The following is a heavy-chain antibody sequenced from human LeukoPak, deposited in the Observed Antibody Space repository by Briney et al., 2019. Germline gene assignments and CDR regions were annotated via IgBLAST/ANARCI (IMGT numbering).Heavy chain of an antibody. D-gene: IGHD2-2*02. V-gene: IGHV3-13*01. J-gene: IGHJ3*02. Sequence: GGSLRLSCAASGFTFSTYDMHWVRQGTGEGLEWVSGIGTQGDTHYPDSAKGRFTISRENADNSLYLQMNSLRAGDTAVYYCARGIFCNTTSCFTVRAFEIWGQGTMVTVSS. CDR2: IGTQGDT. CDR1: GFTFSTYD. CDR3: ARGIFCNTTSCFTVRAFEI.